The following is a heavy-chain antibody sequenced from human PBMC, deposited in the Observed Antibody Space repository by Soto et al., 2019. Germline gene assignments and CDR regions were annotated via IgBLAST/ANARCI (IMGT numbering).Heavy chain of an antibody. Sequence: QVQLVESGGGVVQPGRSLRLSCAASGFTFRSHGMHWVRQAPGKGLEWVALIWYDGSNKYYADSVKGRLTISRDNSKNTLYLQMNSLRVEDTAVYYCARWGDDRRLDVWGQGTTVTVSS. CDR3: ARWGDDRRLDV. J-gene: IGHJ6*02. V-gene: IGHV3-33*01. CDR1: GFTFRSHG. D-gene: IGHD1-1*01. CDR2: IWYDGSNK.